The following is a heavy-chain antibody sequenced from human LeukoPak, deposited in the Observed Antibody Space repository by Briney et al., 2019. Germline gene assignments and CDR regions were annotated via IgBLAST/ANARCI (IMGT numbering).Heavy chain of an antibody. Sequence: SETLSLTCAVYGGSLSGYIWSWIRQPPGKGVEWIGEINHSGSTDYNPSLKSRVTMSVDTSRNQFSLKLNSVTAADAAVYYCVRADGRDGYRGLVDYRGQGTLVTVSA. V-gene: IGHV4-34*01. D-gene: IGHD5-24*01. CDR1: GGSLSGYI. J-gene: IGHJ4*02. CDR3: VRADGRDGYRGLVDY. CDR2: INHSGST.